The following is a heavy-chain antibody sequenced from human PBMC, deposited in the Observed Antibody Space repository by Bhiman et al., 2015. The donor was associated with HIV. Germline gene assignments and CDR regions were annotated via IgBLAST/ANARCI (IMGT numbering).Heavy chain of an antibody. J-gene: IGHJ4*02. CDR3: ARGPYGSGTSLDY. D-gene: IGHD3-10*01. CDR2: IKQDGSEK. Sequence: EVQLVESGGGLVQPGGSLRLSCAASGFTFSSYWMSWVRQAPGKGLEWVANIKQDGSEKYYVDSVKGRFTISRDNAKSSVYLQMTSLRAADTAVYFCARGPYGSGTSLDYWGQGTLVTVSS. CDR1: GFTFSSYW. V-gene: IGHV3-7*01.